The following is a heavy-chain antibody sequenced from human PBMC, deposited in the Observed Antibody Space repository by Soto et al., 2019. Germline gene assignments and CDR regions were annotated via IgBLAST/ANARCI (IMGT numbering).Heavy chain of an antibody. D-gene: IGHD3-9*01. CDR1: GYTFTNYA. J-gene: IGHJ4*02. Sequence: ASVKVSCKASGYTFTNYAMHWVRQAPGQRLEWMGWINAGNGNTKYSQKFQGRVTITRDTSTSTAYMELSSLRSEDTAVYYCARQYFEWLSPHDYWGQGTLVTVSS. CDR2: INAGNGNT. CDR3: ARQYFEWLSPHDY. V-gene: IGHV1-3*01.